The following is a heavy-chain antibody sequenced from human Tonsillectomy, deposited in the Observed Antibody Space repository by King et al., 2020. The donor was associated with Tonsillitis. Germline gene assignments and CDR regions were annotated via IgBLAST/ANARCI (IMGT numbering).Heavy chain of an antibody. CDR3: ARLSSGGHFFSVDYMDV. CDR1: GYIFTDNW. J-gene: IGHJ6*03. Sequence: VQLVESGAEVKKPGESLRISCKASGYIFTDNWISWVRQRPGRGLEWMGRIDPSDSYTTYSPSFQGQVTISAGKSISTAYLEWCSRKASDTATYYCARLSSGGHFFSVDYMDVWGKGTTVTVSS. CDR2: IDPSDSYT. V-gene: IGHV5-10-1*03. D-gene: IGHD2-21*02.